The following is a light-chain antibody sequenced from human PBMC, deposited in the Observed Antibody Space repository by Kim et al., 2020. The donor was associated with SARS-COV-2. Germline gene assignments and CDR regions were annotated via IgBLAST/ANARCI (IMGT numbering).Light chain of an antibody. Sequence: DTQMTQSPSSLSASVGDRVTITCRASQRISNFLSWYQQKSGRAPKLLIYAASSLQSGVPSRFSGSGSGTDFTLTISSLQPEDFATYYCQQYYYSPLPFVGVTKVDIK. V-gene: IGKV1-39*01. CDR3: QQYYYSPLP. J-gene: IGKJ4*01. CDR1: QRISNF. CDR2: AAS.